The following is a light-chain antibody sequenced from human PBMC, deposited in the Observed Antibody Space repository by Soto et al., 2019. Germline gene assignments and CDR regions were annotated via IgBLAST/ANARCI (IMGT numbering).Light chain of an antibody. CDR2: GAS. Sequence: DLQMTQSPSSLSAAVGDRVTITCRASQSIARFLHWYQQKPGEVPKLLIFGASYLRSGVPSRFSGSGYGTHFALTITSLQTEDFATYFCQQSHIATYTFGQGTNL. CDR3: QQSHIATYT. J-gene: IGKJ2*01. V-gene: IGKV1-39*01. CDR1: QSIARF.